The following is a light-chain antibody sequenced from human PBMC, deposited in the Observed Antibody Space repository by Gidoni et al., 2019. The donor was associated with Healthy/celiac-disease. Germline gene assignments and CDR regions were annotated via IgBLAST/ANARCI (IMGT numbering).Light chain of an antibody. J-gene: IGLJ3*02. CDR2: SNN. CDR1: SSNIGSNT. CDR3: AAWDDSLNAHWV. V-gene: IGLV1-44*01. Sequence: QSVLTQPPSASGTPGHRVTISCSGSSSNIGSNTVNWYQQLPESAPKLLIYSNNQQPSGVPDRFSGTKSGTSASLAISGLQSEEEADYYCAAWDDSLNAHWVVGGGTKLTVL.